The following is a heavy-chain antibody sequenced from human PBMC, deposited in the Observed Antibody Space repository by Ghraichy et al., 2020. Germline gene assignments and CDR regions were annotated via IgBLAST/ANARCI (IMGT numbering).Heavy chain of an antibody. J-gene: IGHJ4*02. CDR3: AKRSMVRGVNIN. Sequence: GGSLRLSCAASGFTFSNYWMIWVRQAPGKGLEWVANIKQDGSEKYYVDSVKGRSSISRDNAKNSLYLQMNSLRAEDTAVYYCAKRSMVRGVNINWGQGTLVTVSS. V-gene: IGHV3-7*03. D-gene: IGHD3-10*01. CDR1: GFTFSNYW. CDR2: IKQDGSEK.